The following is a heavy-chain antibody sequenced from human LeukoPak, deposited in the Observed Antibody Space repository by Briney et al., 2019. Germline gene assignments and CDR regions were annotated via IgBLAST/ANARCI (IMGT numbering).Heavy chain of an antibody. Sequence: SVKLSCKASGGTFSSYAISWVRQAPGQGLEWMGGIIPIFSTAYYAQKLQGRVTFTADESTNTAYMELSSLRSEDTAVYYCATYYYDSSGYLSLFDYWGQGTLVTVSS. CDR1: GGTFSSYA. CDR2: IIPIFSTA. J-gene: IGHJ4*02. D-gene: IGHD3-22*01. CDR3: ATYYYDSSGYLSLFDY. V-gene: IGHV1-69*13.